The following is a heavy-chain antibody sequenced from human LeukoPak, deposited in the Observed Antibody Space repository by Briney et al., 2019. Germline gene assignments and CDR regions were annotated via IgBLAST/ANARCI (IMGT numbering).Heavy chain of an antibody. CDR2: IIDSGGST. CDR1: GFTFSSYA. J-gene: IGHJ4*02. V-gene: IGHV3-23*01. CDR3: AKDPPDGDYGVYFDY. Sequence: GGSLRLFCAASGFTFSSYAMSWVRQAPGKGLEWVSGIIDSGGSTYYADSVKGRFTISRDNSKNTLYLQMNSLRAEDTAVYYCAKDPPDGDYGVYFDYWGQGTLVTVSS. D-gene: IGHD4-17*01.